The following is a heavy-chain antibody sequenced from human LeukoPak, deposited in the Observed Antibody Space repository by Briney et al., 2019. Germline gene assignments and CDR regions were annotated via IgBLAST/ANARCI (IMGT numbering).Heavy chain of an antibody. J-gene: IGHJ4*02. CDR1: GFTFSSYA. Sequence: RGSLRLSCAASGFTFSSYAMSRVRQAPGKGLEWVSAISGSGGTTYYADSVKGRFTISRDNSKNTLYLQMNSLRAEDTAVYYCAKSGYSTNWYRYFDYWGQGTLVTVSS. CDR2: ISGSGGTT. CDR3: AKSGYSTNWYRYFDY. V-gene: IGHV3-23*01. D-gene: IGHD6-13*01.